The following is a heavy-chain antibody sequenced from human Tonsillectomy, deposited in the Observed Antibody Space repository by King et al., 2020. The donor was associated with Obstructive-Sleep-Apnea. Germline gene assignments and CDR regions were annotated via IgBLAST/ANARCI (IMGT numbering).Heavy chain of an antibody. CDR2: IYYSGST. V-gene: IGHV4-59*08. Sequence: LQLQESGPGLVKPSETLSLTCTVSGGSISSYYWSWIRQPPGKGLEWIGYIYYSGSTNYNPSLKSRVTISVDTSKNQFSLKLSSVTAADTAVYYCARLYYDTSGYWYFDLWGRGTLVTVSS. D-gene: IGHD3-22*01. CDR1: GGSISSYY. J-gene: IGHJ2*01. CDR3: ARLYYDTSGYWYFDL.